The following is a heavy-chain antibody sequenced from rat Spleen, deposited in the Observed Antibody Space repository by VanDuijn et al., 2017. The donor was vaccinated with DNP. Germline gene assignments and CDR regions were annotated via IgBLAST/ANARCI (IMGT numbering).Heavy chain of an antibody. CDR2: ISQDGSDT. CDR3: AGRPPPTRGPFDY. CDR1: GFTFNDYY. V-gene: IGHV5-7*01. J-gene: IGHJ2*01. D-gene: IGHD1-4*01. Sequence: EVQLVESDGGLVQPGRSLKLSCAASGFTFNDYYMAWVRRAPTKGLEWVATISQDGSDTYYRDSVKGRFTISRDNVKSTLYLQMDSLRSEDTATYYCAGRPPPTRGPFDYWGQGVTVTVSS.